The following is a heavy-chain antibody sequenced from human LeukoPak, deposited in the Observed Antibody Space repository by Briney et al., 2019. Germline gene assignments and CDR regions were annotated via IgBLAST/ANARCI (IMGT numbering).Heavy chain of an antibody. CDR3: ARSYSGSYYVHVPFDY. J-gene: IGHJ4*02. Sequence: SGPALVKPTQTLTLTCTFSGFSLSTSGMCVSWIRQPPGKALEWITRIDWDDDKYYSTSLKTRLTISKDTTKNQLVLTMTNMDPVDTATYYCARSYSGSYYVHVPFDYWGQGTLVTVSS. CDR2: IDWDDDK. V-gene: IGHV2-70*10. D-gene: IGHD1-26*01. CDR1: GFSLSTSGMC.